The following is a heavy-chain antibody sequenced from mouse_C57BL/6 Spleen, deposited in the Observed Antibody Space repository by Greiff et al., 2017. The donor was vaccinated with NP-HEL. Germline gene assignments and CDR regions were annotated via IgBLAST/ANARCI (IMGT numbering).Heavy chain of an antibody. CDR3: ARNYYEDAMDY. CDR2: INPSTGGT. J-gene: IGHJ4*01. Sequence: EVQLQQPGPELVKPGASVKISCKASGYSFTGYYMNWVKQSPDKSLEWIGEINPSTGGTTYNQKFKAKATLTVDKSSSTTYMQLKSLTSEDSAVYDCARNYYEDAMDYWGQGTSVTVSS. D-gene: IGHD2-4*01. V-gene: IGHV1-42*01. CDR1: GYSFTGYY.